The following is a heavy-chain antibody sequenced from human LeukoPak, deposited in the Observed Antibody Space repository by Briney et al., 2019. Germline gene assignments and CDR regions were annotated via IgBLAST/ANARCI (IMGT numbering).Heavy chain of an antibody. J-gene: IGHJ6*02. CDR3: ARARRDGSASVYYYGMDV. Sequence: ASVKVSCKASGGTFSSYAISWVRQAPGQGLEWMGRIIPILGIANYAQKFQGRVTITADKSTSTAYMELSSLRSEDTAVYYCARARRDGSASVYYYGMDVWGQGTTVTVSS. V-gene: IGHV1-69*04. CDR1: GGTFSSYA. D-gene: IGHD3-10*01. CDR2: IIPILGIA.